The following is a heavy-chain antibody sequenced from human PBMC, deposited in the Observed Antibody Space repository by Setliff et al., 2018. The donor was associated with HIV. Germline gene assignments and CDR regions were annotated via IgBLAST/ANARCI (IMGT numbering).Heavy chain of an antibody. V-gene: IGHV4-38-2*01. Sequence: SETLSLTCAVSGYSISSGYYWGWIRQPPGKGLEWIGHIYTSGSTNYNPSLKSRVTISVDTSKNQFSLKLSSVTAADTAVYYCARRHYDFWSGYYNWFDPWGQGTLVTVSS. CDR2: IYTSGST. CDR3: ARRHYDFWSGYYNWFDP. CDR1: GYSISSGYY. J-gene: IGHJ5*02. D-gene: IGHD3-3*01.